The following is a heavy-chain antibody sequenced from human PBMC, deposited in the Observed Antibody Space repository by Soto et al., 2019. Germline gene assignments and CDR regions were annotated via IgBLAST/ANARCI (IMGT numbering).Heavy chain of an antibody. V-gene: IGHV3-23*01. Sequence: EVQLLESGGGLVQPGGSLRLSCAASGFTFSSYAMNWVRQAPGKGLEWVLGISGSGDSTHYADAVKGRFTISRDNSKNPLYLQMNSLRAEDTAVYYCAKQAPYSNSWYEIDYWGQGTLVIVST. D-gene: IGHD6-13*01. J-gene: IGHJ4*02. CDR3: AKQAPYSNSWYEIDY. CDR1: GFTFSSYA. CDR2: ISGSGDST.